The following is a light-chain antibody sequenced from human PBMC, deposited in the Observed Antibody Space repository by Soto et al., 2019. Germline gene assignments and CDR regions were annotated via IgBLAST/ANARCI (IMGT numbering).Light chain of an antibody. CDR3: QHYNNWPPWT. Sequence: EIVMTQSPATLSLSPGERATLSCRASQSVSSNLAWYQQKPGQAPRLLLYGASTRATGIPARFSGSGSGTEFTLSISSLQSEDCAVYYCQHYNNWPPWTFGQGTKVEIK. CDR1: QSVSSN. V-gene: IGKV3D-15*01. CDR2: GAS. J-gene: IGKJ1*01.